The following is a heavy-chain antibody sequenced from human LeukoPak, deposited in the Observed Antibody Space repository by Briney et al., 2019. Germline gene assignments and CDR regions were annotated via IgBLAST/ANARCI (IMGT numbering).Heavy chain of an antibody. CDR3: AKEGLICGGDCYSHWDY. CDR1: GFTFSSYE. V-gene: IGHV3-48*03. Sequence: GGSLRLSCAASGFTFSSYEMNWVRQAPGKGLEWVSYISSSGSTIYYADSVKGRFTISRDNSKNTLYLQMNSLRAEDTAVYYCAKEGLICGGDCYSHWDYWGQGTLVTVSS. CDR2: ISSSGSTI. D-gene: IGHD2-21*02. J-gene: IGHJ4*02.